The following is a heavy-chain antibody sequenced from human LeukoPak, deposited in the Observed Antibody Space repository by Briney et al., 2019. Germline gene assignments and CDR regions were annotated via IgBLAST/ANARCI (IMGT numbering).Heavy chain of an antibody. CDR2: ISSSGSTI. D-gene: IGHD2-15*01. CDR1: GFTFSDYH. J-gene: IGHJ4*02. Sequence: PGGSLRLSCAASGFTFSDYHMSWIRQAPGKGLEWVSYISSSGSTIYYADSVKGRFSISRDTSKNTLDLQMNSLSVEDTAVYYCARGDTVVVVAGNYLDYWGQGSMVTVSS. CDR3: ARGDTVVVVAGNYLDY. V-gene: IGHV3-11*01.